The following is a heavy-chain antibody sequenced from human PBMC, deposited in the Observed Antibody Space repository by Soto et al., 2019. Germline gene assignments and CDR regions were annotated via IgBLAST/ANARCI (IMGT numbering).Heavy chain of an antibody. CDR2: LYWNDNE. Sequence: QITLRESGPTLVKPTQTLTLSCTLSGFSINTGGVGVGWIRQPPGQAPEWLALLYWNDNEWYSRSLRYRLSVTKDASENRVVLTMTHLDPTDTATYYCAKRRAISNKLFFDHWGQGALVTVSS. J-gene: IGHJ4*02. CDR1: GFSINTGGVG. D-gene: IGHD4-4*01. V-gene: IGHV2-5*01. CDR3: AKRRAISNKLFFDH.